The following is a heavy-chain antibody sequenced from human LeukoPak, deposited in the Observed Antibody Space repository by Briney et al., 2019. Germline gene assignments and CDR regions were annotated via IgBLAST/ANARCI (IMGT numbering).Heavy chain of an antibody. D-gene: IGHD4-17*01. CDR2: ISYGGSNK. CDR1: GFTFSSYA. V-gene: IGHV3-30-3*01. CDR3: ARCALMTRVTTGYYYGMDV. Sequence: PGGSLRLSCAASGFTFSSYAMHWVRQAPGKGLEWVAVISYGGSNKYYADSVKGRFTISRDNSKNTLYLQMNSLRAEDTAVYYCARCALMTRVTTGYYYGMDVWGQGTTVTVSS. J-gene: IGHJ6*02.